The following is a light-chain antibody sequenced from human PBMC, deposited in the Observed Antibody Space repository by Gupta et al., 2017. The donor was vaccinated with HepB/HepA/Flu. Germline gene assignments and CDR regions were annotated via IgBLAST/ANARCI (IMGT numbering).Light chain of an antibody. Sequence: DIQVTQSPSSLSASVGDRVTITCQPSHDTKRNLNWFQQRPGKAPRLLIYGVSTLHSGVPSRFSGSGYGTHFVLTINGLQAEDSATYFCQQYDNLPYTFGQGTKLEIK. CDR2: GVS. CDR1: HDTKRN. CDR3: QQYDNLPYT. V-gene: IGKV1-33*01. J-gene: IGKJ2*01.